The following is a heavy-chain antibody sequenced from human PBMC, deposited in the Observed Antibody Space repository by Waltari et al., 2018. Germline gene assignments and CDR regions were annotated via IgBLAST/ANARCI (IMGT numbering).Heavy chain of an antibody. Sequence: QVQLQESGPGLVKPSETLSLTCTVSGGSISSHYWSWIRQPPGKGLEWIGYIYYSGSTNDNPALKSRVTIAVDTSKNPFSLKLSSVTAADTAVYYCARDRVREYYDSSGYDDGARAFDIWGQGTMVTVSS. CDR3: ARDRVREYYDSSGYDDGARAFDI. J-gene: IGHJ3*02. CDR2: IYYSGST. V-gene: IGHV4-59*11. CDR1: GGSISSHY. D-gene: IGHD3-22*01.